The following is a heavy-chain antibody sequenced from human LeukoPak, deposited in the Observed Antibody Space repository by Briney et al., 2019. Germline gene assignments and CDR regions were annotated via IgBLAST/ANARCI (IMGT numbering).Heavy chain of an antibody. Sequence: ASVKVSCKASGYSFTAYYMFWVRQAPGQGLEWMGWINPTNGGTNYAQKFRGRVTMTRDTSISTAYMDLSRLGSDDTAIYYCVRGGGVPAALQDALDIWGQGTMVTVSS. CDR3: VRGGGVPAALQDALDI. CDR2: INPTNGGT. D-gene: IGHD2-2*01. CDR1: GYSFTAYY. J-gene: IGHJ3*02. V-gene: IGHV1-2*02.